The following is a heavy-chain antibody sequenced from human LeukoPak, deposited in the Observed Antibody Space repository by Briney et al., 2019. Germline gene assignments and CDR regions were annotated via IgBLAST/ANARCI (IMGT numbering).Heavy chain of an antibody. CDR3: ATGPYAAFEM. D-gene: IGHD2-2*01. CDR2: VKDDGIST. CDR1: GFTFTKFW. Sequence: PGGSLRLSCAASGFTFTKFWMHWVRQAPRRGLVWVSRVKDDGISTLYADSVKGRFTISRDNAKNTLYLQMNSLRADDTALYYCATGPYAAFEMWGQGTMVTVSS. V-gene: IGHV3-74*01. J-gene: IGHJ3*02.